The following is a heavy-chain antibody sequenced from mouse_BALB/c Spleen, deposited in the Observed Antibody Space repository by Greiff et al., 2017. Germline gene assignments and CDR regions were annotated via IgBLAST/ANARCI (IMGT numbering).Heavy chain of an antibody. CDR1: GYTFTSYW. J-gene: IGHJ4*01. Sequence: QVQLQQSGAELAKPGASVKMSCKASGYTFTSYWMHWVKQRPGQGLEWIGYINPSTGYTEYNQKFKDKATLTADKSSSTAYMQLSSLTSEDSAVYYCARRPGNYRSMDYWGQGTSVTVSS. CDR2: INPSTGYT. V-gene: IGHV1-7*01. D-gene: IGHD2-1*01. CDR3: ARRPGNYRSMDY.